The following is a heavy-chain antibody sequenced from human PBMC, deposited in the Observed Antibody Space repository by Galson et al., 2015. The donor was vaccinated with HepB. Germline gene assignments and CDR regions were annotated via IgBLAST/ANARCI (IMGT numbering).Heavy chain of an antibody. CDR2: ISNDGSVK. J-gene: IGHJ6*02. CDR1: RFTFTRYG. D-gene: IGHD2-21*01. CDR3: AKDSIASSGAGWGMDV. V-gene: IGHV3-30*18. Sequence: SLRLSCAASRFTFTRYGMHWVRQAPGKGLEWLAFISNDGSVKHNANSVKGRFTISRDNSRNTLYLQMNSLRPEDTAVYYCAKDSIASSGAGWGMDVWGQGITVTVSS.